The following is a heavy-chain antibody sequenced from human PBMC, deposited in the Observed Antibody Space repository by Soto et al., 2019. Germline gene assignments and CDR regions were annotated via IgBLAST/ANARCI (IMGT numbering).Heavy chain of an antibody. CDR1: VGTFSSYT. J-gene: IGHJ4*02. CDR3: AVIEYSSSSAFDY. V-gene: IGHV1-69*02. D-gene: IGHD6-6*01. CDR2: IIPILGIA. Sequence: ASVKVSCKASVGTFSSYTISWVRQAPGQGLEWMGRIIPILGIANYAQKFQGRVTITADKSTSTAYMELSSLRSEDTAVYYCAVIEYSSSSAFDYWGQGTLVTVSS.